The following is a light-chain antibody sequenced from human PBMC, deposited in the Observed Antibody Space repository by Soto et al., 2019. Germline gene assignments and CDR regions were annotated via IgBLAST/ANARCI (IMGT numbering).Light chain of an antibody. J-gene: IGKJ4*01. V-gene: IGKV1-39*01. CDR1: QSISKY. Sequence: DIQMTQSPSSLSASVGDRVTLTCRASQSISKYLNWYQVKSGKGPKLLIYGTSTLQSGVPSRFSGSGSGTHFTLTILTLQPDDFAVYYCQQGYSPLLTFGGGTRVEIK. CDR3: QQGYSPLLT. CDR2: GTS.